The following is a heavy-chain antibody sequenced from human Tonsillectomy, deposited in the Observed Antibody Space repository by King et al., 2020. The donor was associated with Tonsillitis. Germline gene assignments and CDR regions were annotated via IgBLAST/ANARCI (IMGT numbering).Heavy chain of an antibody. D-gene: IGHD5-12*01. Sequence: VQLQQWGAGLLKPSETLSLTCAVYGGSFSGYYWSWIRQPPGKGLEWIGEINHSGSTNYNPSLKSRVTISVDTSKNQFSLKLSSVTAADTAVYYCARYSGYDRGDHYFDYWGQGTLVTVSS. CDR1: GGSFSGYY. J-gene: IGHJ4*02. V-gene: IGHV4-34*01. CDR3: ARYSGYDRGDHYFDY. CDR2: INHSGST.